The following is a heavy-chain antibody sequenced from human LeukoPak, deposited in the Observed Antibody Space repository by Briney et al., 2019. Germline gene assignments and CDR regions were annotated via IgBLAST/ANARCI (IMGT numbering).Heavy chain of an antibody. Sequence: SETLSLTCTVSGGSISSYYWSWIRQPPGKGLEWIGYIYYSGSTNYNPSLKSRVTISVDTSKNQFSLKLSSVTAADTAVYYCARLPLRYFDGYGMDVWGQGTTVTVSS. V-gene: IGHV4-59*01. J-gene: IGHJ6*02. D-gene: IGHD3-9*01. CDR1: GGSISSYY. CDR3: ARLPLRYFDGYGMDV. CDR2: IYYSGST.